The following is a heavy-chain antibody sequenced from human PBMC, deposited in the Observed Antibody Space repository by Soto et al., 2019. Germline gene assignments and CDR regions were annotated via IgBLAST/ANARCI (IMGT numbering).Heavy chain of an antibody. CDR3: ARLNPPSLLAGTEYFRH. V-gene: IGHV4-39*01. D-gene: IGHD6-19*01. CDR2: IYYSGST. Sequence: PSETLSLTCTVSGGSISSSSYYWGWIRQPPGKGLEWIGSIYYSGSTYYNPSLKSRVTISVDTSKNQFSLKLSSVTAADTAVYYCARLNPPSLLAGTEYFRHWGQGTLVT. J-gene: IGHJ1*01. CDR1: GGSISSSSYY.